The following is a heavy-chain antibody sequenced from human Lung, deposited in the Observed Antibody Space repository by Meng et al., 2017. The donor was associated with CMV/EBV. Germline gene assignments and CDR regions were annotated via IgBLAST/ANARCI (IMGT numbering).Heavy chain of an antibody. CDR1: GVPISSNIR. D-gene: IGHD1-26*01. Sequence: QGQLQESGPGLATPSGTLSLPCGVSGVPISSNIRWTWVRQPPGKGLEWIGDIDDSGSTNYNPSLNSRISISLDKSKNHLSLKVNSVTAADTAVYYCARGKQDAWELLAYWGQGALVTVSS. CDR2: IDDSGST. J-gene: IGHJ4*02. V-gene: IGHV4-4*02. CDR3: ARGKQDAWELLAY.